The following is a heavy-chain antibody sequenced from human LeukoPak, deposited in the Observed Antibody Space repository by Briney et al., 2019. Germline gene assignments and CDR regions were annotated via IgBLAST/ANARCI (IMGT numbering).Heavy chain of an antibody. CDR1: GFTFSGYA. Sequence: PGGSLRLSCAASGFTFSGYALSWVRQAPGKGLEWVSAISGSGGSTYYADSVKGRFTISRDNSKNTLYLQMNSLRAEDTAVYYCAKWALAVGGRGDYWGQGTLVTVSS. V-gene: IGHV3-23*01. J-gene: IGHJ4*02. CDR2: ISGSGGST. D-gene: IGHD6-19*01. CDR3: AKWALAVGGRGDY.